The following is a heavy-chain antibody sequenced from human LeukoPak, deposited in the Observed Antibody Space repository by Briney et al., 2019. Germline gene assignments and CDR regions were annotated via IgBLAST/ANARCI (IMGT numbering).Heavy chain of an antibody. CDR1: GGSISSGDYY. D-gene: IGHD3-3*01. J-gene: IGHJ4*02. CDR3: ARVAWSAQLGADY. V-gene: IGHV4-30-4*08. Sequence: SETLSLTCTVSGGSISSGDYYWSWIRQPPGKGLEWIGYIYYSGSTYYNPSLRSRVTISVDTSKNQFSLKLSSVTAADTAVYYCARVAWSAQLGADYWGQGTLVTVSS. CDR2: IYYSGST.